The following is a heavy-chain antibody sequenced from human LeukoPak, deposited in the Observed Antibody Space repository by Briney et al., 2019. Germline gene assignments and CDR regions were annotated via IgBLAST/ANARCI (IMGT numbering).Heavy chain of an antibody. CDR2: ISYDGSNK. CDR3: ARGFSITMVRGVDY. D-gene: IGHD3-10*01. J-gene: IGHJ4*02. Sequence: PGGSLRLSCAASGFTFSSYAMHWVRQAPGEGLEWVAVISYDGSNKYYADSVKGRFTISRDNSKNTLYLQMNSLRAEDTAVYYCARGFSITMVRGVDYWGQGTLVTVSS. V-gene: IGHV3-30*04. CDR1: GFTFSSYA.